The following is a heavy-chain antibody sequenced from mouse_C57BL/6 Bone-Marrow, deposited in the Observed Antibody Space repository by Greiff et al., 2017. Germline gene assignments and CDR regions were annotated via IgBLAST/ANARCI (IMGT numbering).Heavy chain of an antibody. CDR1: GYAFSRSW. CDR2: IYPGDGDT. Sequence: QVHVKQSGPELVKPGASVKISCKASGYAFSRSWMNWVKQRPGKGLEWIGRIYPGDGDTNYNGKFKGKATLTADKSSSTAYMQLSSLTSEDSAVYFCARSQFITTVVATNYYAMDYWGQGTSVTVSS. CDR3: ARSQFITTVVATNYYAMDY. V-gene: IGHV1-82*01. J-gene: IGHJ4*01. D-gene: IGHD1-1*01.